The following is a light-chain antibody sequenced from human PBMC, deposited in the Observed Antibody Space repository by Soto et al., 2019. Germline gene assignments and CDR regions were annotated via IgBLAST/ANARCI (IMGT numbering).Light chain of an antibody. J-gene: IGKJ5*01. Sequence: DIQMTQSPSSLSASVGDRVTIACRSSQSISNFVNWYQQKPGKAPKLLIYDASILYSGVPSRFSGSGSVTDFILTISSLQSEDFATYYCQQSYTTPITFGQGRRLDIK. CDR3: QQSYTTPIT. CDR1: QSISNF. CDR2: DAS. V-gene: IGKV1-39*01.